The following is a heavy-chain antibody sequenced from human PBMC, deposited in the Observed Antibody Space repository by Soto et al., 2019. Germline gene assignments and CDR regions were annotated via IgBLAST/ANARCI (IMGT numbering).Heavy chain of an antibody. Sequence: QVQVVQSGAEVKKPGASVKVSCKASGYTFTSYGISWVRQAPGQGLEWMGGISAYNGNTNYAQKLQGRVTMTTDTSTSTAYMELRSLRSDDTAVYYCARDSPLVIFGIAAAGNPFDYWGQGTLVTVSS. V-gene: IGHV1-18*01. CDR2: ISAYNGNT. CDR1: GYTFTSYG. CDR3: ARDSPLVIFGIAAAGNPFDY. J-gene: IGHJ4*02. D-gene: IGHD6-13*01.